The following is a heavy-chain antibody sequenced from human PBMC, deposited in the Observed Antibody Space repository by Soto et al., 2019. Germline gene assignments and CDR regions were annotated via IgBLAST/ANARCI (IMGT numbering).Heavy chain of an antibody. Sequence: QVQLVQSGAEVKKPGASVKVSCKASGYTFTSYGISCVRQAPGQGLEWMGWISAYNGNTNYAQKLQGRVTMTTDTSTSTAYRELRSLRSDDTAVYYCARGVVVAATPDYYYYYGMDVWGQGTTVTVSS. CDR3: ARGVVVAATPDYYYYYGMDV. D-gene: IGHD2-15*01. J-gene: IGHJ6*02. V-gene: IGHV1-18*01. CDR1: GYTFTSYG. CDR2: ISAYNGNT.